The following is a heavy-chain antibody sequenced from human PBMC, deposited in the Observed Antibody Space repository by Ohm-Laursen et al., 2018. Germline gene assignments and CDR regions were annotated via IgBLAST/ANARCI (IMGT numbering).Heavy chain of an antibody. Sequence: SLRLSCAASGFTFPNYAMSWVRQAPGKGLEWVSGISGSGGSTYYADAVKGRFTISRDNSKNTLYLQMNSLRAEDTAVYYCAKVGTFYYDSSGYSHWGQGTLVTVSS. CDR1: GFTFPNYA. CDR3: AKVGTFYYDSSGYSH. J-gene: IGHJ4*02. D-gene: IGHD3-22*01. CDR2: ISGSGGST. V-gene: IGHV3-23*01.